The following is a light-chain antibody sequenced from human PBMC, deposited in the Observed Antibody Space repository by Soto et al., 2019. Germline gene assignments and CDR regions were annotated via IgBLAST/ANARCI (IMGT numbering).Light chain of an antibody. CDR1: HGINND. J-gene: IGKJ1*01. CDR2: GAT. V-gene: IGKV1-6*01. CDR3: LQDHNYPWT. Sequence: AIQVTHSPPSLSASVGDRVTITCRASHGINNDLAWYQQKPGKAPKLLIYGATNLHTGVPSRFSGSGSGTDFTLTISSLQPEDFATYYCLQDHNYPWTFGQGTKVDIK.